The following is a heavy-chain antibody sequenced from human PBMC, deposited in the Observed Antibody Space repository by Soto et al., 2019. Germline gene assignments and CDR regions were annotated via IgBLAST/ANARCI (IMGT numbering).Heavy chain of an antibody. CDR3: AKDLDNHTVMTRGTAAPVLYYYYYYGMDV. CDR1: GFTFSSYG. Sequence: QVQLVESGGGVVQPGRSLRLSCAASGFTFSSYGMHWVRQAPGKGLEWVAVISYDGSNKYYADSVKGRFTISRDNSKNTLYLQMNSLRAEDTAVYYCAKDLDNHTVMTRGTAAPVLYYYYYYGMDVWGQGTTVTVSS. D-gene: IGHD4-17*01. CDR2: ISYDGSNK. J-gene: IGHJ6*02. V-gene: IGHV3-30*18.